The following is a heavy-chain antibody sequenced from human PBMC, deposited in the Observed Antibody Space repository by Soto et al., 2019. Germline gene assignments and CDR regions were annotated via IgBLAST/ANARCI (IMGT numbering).Heavy chain of an antibody. CDR1: GFTFSSYA. D-gene: IGHD3-16*02. CDR3: TTDGQYYDYIWGSYRYTGYFDY. Sequence: PGGSLRLSCAASGFTFSSYAMSWVRQAPGKGLEWVSAISGSGGSTYYADSVKGRFTISRDNSKNTLYLQMNSLRAEDTAVYYCTTDGQYYDYIWGSYRYTGYFDYWGQGTLVTVSS. CDR2: ISGSGGST. J-gene: IGHJ4*02. V-gene: IGHV3-23*01.